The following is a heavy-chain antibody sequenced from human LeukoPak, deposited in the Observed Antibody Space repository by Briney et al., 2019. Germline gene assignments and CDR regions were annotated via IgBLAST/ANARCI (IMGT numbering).Heavy chain of an antibody. CDR3: ARPDPPHYYYYGMDV. J-gene: IGHJ6*02. CDR2: IYSGGST. Sequence: PGGSLRLSCAASGFTVSSNYMSWVRQAPGKGLEWVSVIYSGGSTYYADSVKGRFTISRDNSKNTLYLQMNSLRAEDTAVYYCARPDPPHYYYYGMDVWGQGTTVTVSS. V-gene: IGHV3-66*04. CDR1: GFTVSSNY.